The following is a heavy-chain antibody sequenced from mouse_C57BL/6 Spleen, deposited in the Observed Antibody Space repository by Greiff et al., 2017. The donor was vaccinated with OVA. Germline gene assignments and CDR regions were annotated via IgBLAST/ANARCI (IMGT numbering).Heavy chain of an antibody. Sequence: EVQLVESGGGLVKPGGSLKLSCAASGFTFSSYTMSWVRQTPEKRLEWVATISGGGGNTYYPDSVKGRFTISRDNAKNTLYLQMSSLRSEDTALYYCARDNYYGSRGFAYWGQGTLVTVSA. V-gene: IGHV5-9*01. CDR1: GFTFSSYT. CDR3: ARDNYYGSRGFAY. CDR2: ISGGGGNT. D-gene: IGHD1-1*01. J-gene: IGHJ3*01.